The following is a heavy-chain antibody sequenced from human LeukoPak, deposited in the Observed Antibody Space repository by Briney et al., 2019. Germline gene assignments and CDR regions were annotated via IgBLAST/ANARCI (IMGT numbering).Heavy chain of an antibody. D-gene: IGHD3-22*01. CDR3: ARSHYYDSWDY. CDR2: IYYSGST. Sequence: SETLSLTCTVSGGSISSYYWSWIRQPPGKGLEWIGYIYYSGSTNYNPSLKSRVTISVDTSKNQFSLKLSSVTAADMAVYYCARSHYYDSWDYWGQGTLVTVSS. J-gene: IGHJ4*02. CDR1: GGSISSYY. V-gene: IGHV4-59*01.